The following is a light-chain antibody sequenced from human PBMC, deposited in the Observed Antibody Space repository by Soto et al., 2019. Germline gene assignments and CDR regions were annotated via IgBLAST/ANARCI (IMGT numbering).Light chain of an antibody. V-gene: IGKV1-5*01. J-gene: IGKJ4*01. CDR3: QQYDNYPLT. Sequence: DIQTTQSPSTLSAFVGDRVTITCRASQSINNWLAWYQKKPGKAPKALIYDVSTLESGVPSRFSGSGSGTEFTLTISSLQPDDFATYYCQQYDNYPLTFGGGTKVDNK. CDR1: QSINNW. CDR2: DVS.